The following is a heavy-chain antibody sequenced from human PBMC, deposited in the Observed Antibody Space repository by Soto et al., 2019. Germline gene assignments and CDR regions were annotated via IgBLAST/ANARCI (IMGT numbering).Heavy chain of an antibody. Sequence: EASVKVSCKASGGTFSSYAISWVRQAPGQGLEWMGGIIPIFGTANYAQKFQGRVTITADESTSTAYMELSSLRSEDTAVYYCARDHYDFWSGPKGAYYYYGMDVWGQGTTVTVSS. CDR2: IIPIFGTA. V-gene: IGHV1-69*13. J-gene: IGHJ6*02. CDR1: GGTFSSYA. D-gene: IGHD3-3*01. CDR3: ARDHYDFWSGPKGAYYYYGMDV.